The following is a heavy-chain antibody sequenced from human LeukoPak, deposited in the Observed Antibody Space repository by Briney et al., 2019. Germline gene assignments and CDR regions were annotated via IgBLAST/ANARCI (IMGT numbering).Heavy chain of an antibody. CDR2: INTDGTVT. J-gene: IGHJ4*02. V-gene: IGHV3-74*01. D-gene: IGHD6-19*01. Sequence: GGSLRLSCAASGFTFSKYWMLWVRQAPGKGLESVSRINTDGTVTTYADSVKGRLTVSRDNAYNTMFLQMNSVRDEDTAVYYCATKQWLAPPPDSWGEGTPVTVSS. CDR3: ATKQWLAPPPDS. CDR1: GFTFSKYW.